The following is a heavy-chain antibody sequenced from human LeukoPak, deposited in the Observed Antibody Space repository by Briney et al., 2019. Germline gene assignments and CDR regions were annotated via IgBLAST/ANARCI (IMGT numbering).Heavy chain of an antibody. Sequence: ASVKVSCKASGYTFTGYYIHWVRQAPGQGLEWMGIINPSGDSTSYAQKFQGRVTMTRDTSTSTVYMELSSLRSEDTAVYYCGREEEGQQLLDVWGKGTTVTVSS. CDR2: INPSGDST. V-gene: IGHV1-46*01. CDR3: GREEEGQQLLDV. D-gene: IGHD6-13*01. CDR1: GYTFTGYY. J-gene: IGHJ6*04.